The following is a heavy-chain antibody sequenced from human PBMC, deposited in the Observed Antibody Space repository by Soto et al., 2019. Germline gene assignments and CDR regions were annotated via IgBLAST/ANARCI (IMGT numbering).Heavy chain of an antibody. Sequence: KVSCKASGAPFTTYDSNCVRQATGHGLEWMGWINPNSGNIGYAQRFQGRVTMTRDTAIRTAYMEVSSLRSDDTAVYYCARGRASGSYYLFDYWGEGTLVTGSS. J-gene: IGHJ4*02. CDR2: INPNSGNI. D-gene: IGHD3-10*01. V-gene: IGHV1-8*01. CDR3: ARGRASGSYYLFDY. CDR1: GAPFTTYD.